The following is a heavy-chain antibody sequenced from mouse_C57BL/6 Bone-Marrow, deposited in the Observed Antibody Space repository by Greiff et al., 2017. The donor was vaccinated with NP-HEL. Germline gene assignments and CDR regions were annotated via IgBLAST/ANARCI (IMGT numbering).Heavy chain of an antibody. CDR1: GYTFTSYW. V-gene: IGHV1-72*01. J-gene: IGHJ3*01. CDR2: IDPNSGGT. D-gene: IGHD2-3*01. Sequence: QVQLQQPGAELVKPGASVKLSCKASGYTFTSYWMHWVKQRPGRGLEWIGRIDPNSGGTKYNEKFKSKATLTVDKPSSTAYMQRSSLTSEDSAVYYCARGEWLLPLVFAYWGQGTLVTVSA. CDR3: ARGEWLLPLVFAY.